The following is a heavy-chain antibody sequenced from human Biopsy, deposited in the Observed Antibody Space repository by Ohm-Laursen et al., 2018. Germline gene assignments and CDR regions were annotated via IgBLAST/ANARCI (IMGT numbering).Heavy chain of an antibody. D-gene: IGHD3-9*01. V-gene: IGHV1-69*06. Sequence: SVKASCKVPGGTFSNYGVNWVRQAPGQGLEWLGGNIPILGTGNYAQKFQDRVTVAADTSTSTATMELPSLRSDDTAVYYCATKLTGYFHHWGQGTLVIVSS. J-gene: IGHJ1*01. CDR3: ATKLTGYFHH. CDR1: GGTFSNYG. CDR2: NIPILGTG.